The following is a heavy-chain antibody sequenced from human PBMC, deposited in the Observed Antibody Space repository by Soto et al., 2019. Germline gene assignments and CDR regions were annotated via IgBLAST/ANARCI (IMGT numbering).Heavy chain of an antibody. CDR2: IYYSVST. CDR1: GGSIGSYY. J-gene: IGHJ3*02. CDR3: ARLPARTSIAAVHDAFDI. Sequence: SVTLSLTCSVSGGSIGSYYWSLILQPPGKGLEWIGYIYYSVSTNYNPSLKSRVTISVDTSKNQFSLKLSSVTAADAAVYYCARLPARTSIAAVHDAFDIWGQGTMVTVSS. D-gene: IGHD6-13*01. V-gene: IGHV4-59*08.